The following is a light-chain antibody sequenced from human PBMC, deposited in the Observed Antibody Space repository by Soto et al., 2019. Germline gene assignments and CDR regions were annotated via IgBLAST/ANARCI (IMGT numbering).Light chain of an antibody. CDR2: GAS. CDR3: QQYNTWPGLT. J-gene: IGKJ1*01. CDR1: QSINSN. V-gene: IGKV3-15*01. Sequence: EVVMTQSPAALSVSPGERATLSCRASQSINSNLAWYQQKPGQAPRLLVYGASTMATGIPARFSGTGSGTEFTLTISSLQSEDFAVYYCQQYNTWPGLTFGQGTKVEIK.